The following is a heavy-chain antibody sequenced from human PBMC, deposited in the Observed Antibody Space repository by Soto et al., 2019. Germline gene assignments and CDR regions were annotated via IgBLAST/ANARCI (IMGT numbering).Heavy chain of an antibody. D-gene: IGHD3-3*01. CDR2: IYYSGST. J-gene: IGHJ6*02. CDR3: AISGHYDFWSGYRAGMDV. V-gene: IGHV4-31*03. Sequence: KTSETLSLTCTVSGGSISSGGYYWSWIRQHPGKGLEWIGYIYYSGSTYYNPSLKSRVTISVDTSKNQFSLKLSSVTAADTAVYYCAISGHYDFWSGYRAGMDVWGQGTTVTVSS. CDR1: GGSISSGGYY.